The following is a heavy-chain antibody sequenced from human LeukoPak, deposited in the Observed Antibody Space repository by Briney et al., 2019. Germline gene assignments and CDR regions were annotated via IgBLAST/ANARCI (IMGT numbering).Heavy chain of an antibody. J-gene: IGHJ4*02. CDR1: GGSISRSSYY. D-gene: IGHD5-24*01. V-gene: IGHV4-39*07. CDR3: ARNPRDGYTFDN. CDR2: IYYSGST. Sequence: PSETLSLTCTVSGGSISRSSYYWGWIRQPPGKGLEWIGSIYYSGSTYYNPSLRSRVTISVDKSNNQFSLKLSSVTAADTAVYYCARNPRDGYTFDNWGQGILVTVSS.